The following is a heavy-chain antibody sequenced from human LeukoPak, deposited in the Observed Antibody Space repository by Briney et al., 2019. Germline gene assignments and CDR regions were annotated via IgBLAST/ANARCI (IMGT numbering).Heavy chain of an antibody. J-gene: IGHJ4*02. V-gene: IGHV4-34*01. Sequence: PSETLSLTCAVYGGSFSSYYWSWIRQPPGKGLEWIGEINHSGSTRYDPSLKSRVNISVDTSKNQFSLKLTSVTAADSAVYYCARLSGTYYRVEFGYFDYWGQGALVTVSS. D-gene: IGHD1-26*01. CDR3: ARLSGTYYRVEFGYFDY. CDR2: INHSGST. CDR1: GGSFSSYY.